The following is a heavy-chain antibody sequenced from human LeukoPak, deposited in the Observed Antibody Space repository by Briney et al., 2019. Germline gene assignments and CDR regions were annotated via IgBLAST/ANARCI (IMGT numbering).Heavy chain of an antibody. Sequence: PSEALSLTCTVSGGSISSSSYYWGWIRQPPGKGLEWIANFYYSRNTYYNPSLKSRVTISVDKSKNQFSLKLSSVTAADTAVYYCARKGYSKRVAFDIWGQGTMVTVSS. V-gene: IGHV4-39*07. J-gene: IGHJ3*02. CDR1: GGSISSSSYY. CDR3: ARKGYSKRVAFDI. D-gene: IGHD5-12*01. CDR2: FYYSRNT.